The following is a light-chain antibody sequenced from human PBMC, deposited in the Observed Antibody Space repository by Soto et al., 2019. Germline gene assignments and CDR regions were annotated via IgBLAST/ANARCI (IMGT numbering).Light chain of an antibody. J-gene: IGKJ2*01. V-gene: IGKV4-1*01. CDR3: QQYYSSPPA. CDR2: WAS. CDR1: QSLLYSSNNKNY. Sequence: DIVMTQSPDSLAVSLGERATINCRSSQSLLYSSNNKNYLAWYQQKPGQPPKPLIYWASTRESGVPDRFSGSGSGTDFTLTIGSLQAEDVAVYYCQQYYSSPPAFGQGTKLEIK.